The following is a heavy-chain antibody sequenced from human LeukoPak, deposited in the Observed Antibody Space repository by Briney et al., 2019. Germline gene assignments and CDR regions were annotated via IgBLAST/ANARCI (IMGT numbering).Heavy chain of an antibody. Sequence: ASVKVSCKASGYTFTGYYMHWVRQAPGQGLEWMGWINPNSGGTNYAQKFQGRVTMTRDTSISTAYMELSRLRSDDTAVYYCARDVHGDYGSGWFDPWGQGTLVSVSS. CDR2: INPNSGGT. D-gene: IGHD4-17*01. CDR1: GYTFTGYY. V-gene: IGHV1-2*02. CDR3: ARDVHGDYGSGWFDP. J-gene: IGHJ5*02.